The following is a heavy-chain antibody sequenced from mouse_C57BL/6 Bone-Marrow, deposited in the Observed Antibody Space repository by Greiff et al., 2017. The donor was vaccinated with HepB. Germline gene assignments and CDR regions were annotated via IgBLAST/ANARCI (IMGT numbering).Heavy chain of an antibody. CDR1: GYAFSSYW. CDR2: IYPGDGDT. D-gene: IGHD2-1*01. J-gene: IGHJ4*01. Sequence: QVQLQQSGAELVKPGASVKISCKASGYAFSSYWMNWVKQRPGKGLEWIGQIYPGDGDTNYNGKFKGKATLTADKSSSTAYMQLSSLTSEDSAVYFCARFYYPYYYAMDYWGQGTSVTVPS. V-gene: IGHV1-80*01. CDR3: ARFYYPYYYAMDY.